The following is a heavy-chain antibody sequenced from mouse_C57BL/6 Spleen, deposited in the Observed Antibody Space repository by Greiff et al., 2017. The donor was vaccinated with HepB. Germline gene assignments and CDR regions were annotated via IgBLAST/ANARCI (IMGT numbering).Heavy chain of an antibody. Sequence: VQLQQSGPELVKPGASVKISCKASGYTFTDYYMNWVKQSHGKSLEWIGDINPNNGGTSYNQKFKGKATLTVDKSSSTAYMELRSLTSEDSAVYYCARRDYYSKAYAMDYWGQGTSVTVSS. CDR2: INPNNGGT. CDR3: ARRDYYSKAYAMDY. CDR1: GYTFTDYY. D-gene: IGHD2-5*01. J-gene: IGHJ4*01. V-gene: IGHV1-26*01.